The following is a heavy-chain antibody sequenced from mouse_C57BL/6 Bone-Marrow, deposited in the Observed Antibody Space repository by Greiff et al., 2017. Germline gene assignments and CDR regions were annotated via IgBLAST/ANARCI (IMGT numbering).Heavy chain of an antibody. CDR2: IYPRDGST. J-gene: IGHJ1*03. Sequence: VKLQESGPELVKPGASVKLSCKASGYTFTSYDINWVKQRPGQGLEWIGWIYPRDGSTYSNENFKGKATLTVDTSSSTAYMQLHSLTSEDSAVYFCARLESDGSSGDWYFDVWGTGTTVTVSS. CDR3: ARLESDGSSGDWYFDV. V-gene: IGHV1-85*01. D-gene: IGHD1-1*01. CDR1: GYTFTSYD.